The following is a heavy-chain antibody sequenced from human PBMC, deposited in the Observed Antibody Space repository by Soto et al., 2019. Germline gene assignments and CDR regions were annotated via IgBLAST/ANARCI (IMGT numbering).Heavy chain of an antibody. D-gene: IGHD2-15*01. Sequence: TSETLSLTCTVSGGSISSSSYYWGWIRQPPGKGLEWIGSIYYSGSTYYNPSLKSRVTISVDTSKNQFSLKLSSVTAADTAVYYCARSSVDVLDYFDYWGQGTLVTVSS. CDR3: ARSSVDVLDYFDY. J-gene: IGHJ4*02. CDR2: IYYSGST. V-gene: IGHV4-39*01. CDR1: GGSISSSSYY.